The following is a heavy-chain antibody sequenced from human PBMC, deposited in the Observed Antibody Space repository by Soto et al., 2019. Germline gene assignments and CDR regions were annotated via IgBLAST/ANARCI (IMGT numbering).Heavy chain of an antibody. CDR2: IYYSGST. D-gene: IGHD6-13*01. V-gene: IGHV4-59*08. CDR3: ARHIYSRGDWFDP. Sequence: QVQLQESGPGLVKPSETLSLTCTVSGGSISSYYWSWIRQPPGKGLEWIGYIYYSGSTNYNPSLKSRVTISVDTSKNQFSLKLSSVTAADTAVYYCARHIYSRGDWFDPWGKGTLVTVSS. CDR1: GGSISSYY. J-gene: IGHJ5*02.